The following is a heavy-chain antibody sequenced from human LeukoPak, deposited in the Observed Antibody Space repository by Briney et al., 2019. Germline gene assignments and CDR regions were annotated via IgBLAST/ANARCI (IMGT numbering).Heavy chain of an antibody. Sequence: GASVKVSCKASGYTFTGYYMHWVRQAPGQGLEWMGWINPNSGGTNYAQKFQGRVTMTRDTSTSTAYMELRSLRSDDTAVYYCARDLVTTGTTGYWGQGTLVTVSS. J-gene: IGHJ4*02. CDR1: GYTFTGYY. V-gene: IGHV1-2*02. CDR2: INPNSGGT. CDR3: ARDLVTTGTTGY. D-gene: IGHD1-1*01.